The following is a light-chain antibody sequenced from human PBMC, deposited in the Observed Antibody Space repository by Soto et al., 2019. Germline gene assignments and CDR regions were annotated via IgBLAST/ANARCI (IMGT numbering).Light chain of an antibody. CDR1: SSNIGNNY. CDR2: ENN. CDR3: GTGDSSLSAGGV. J-gene: IGLJ1*01. Sequence: QSVLTQPPSVSAAPGQKVTISCSGSSSNIGNNYVSWYQQLPGTAPKLLIYENNKRPSGIPDRFSGSKSGTSATLGITGLQTGDEADYYCGTGDSSLSAGGVFEPGTKVPVL. V-gene: IGLV1-51*02.